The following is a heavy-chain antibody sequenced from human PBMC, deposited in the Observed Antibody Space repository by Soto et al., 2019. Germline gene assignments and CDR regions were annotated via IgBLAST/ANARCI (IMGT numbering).Heavy chain of an antibody. CDR2: ISYDGSNK. D-gene: IGHD1-20*01. CDR3: AKDRTRISYYYSGMDG. CDR1: GFTFSSDG. J-gene: IGHJ6*02. Sequence: GGSLRLSCAASGFTFSSDGMHWVRQAPGKGLEWVAGISYDGSNKYYADSVKGRFTISRDNSKNTLYLQMNSLRAQDTAVYYCAKDRTRISYYYSGMDGWGPGTTVTV. V-gene: IGHV3-30*18.